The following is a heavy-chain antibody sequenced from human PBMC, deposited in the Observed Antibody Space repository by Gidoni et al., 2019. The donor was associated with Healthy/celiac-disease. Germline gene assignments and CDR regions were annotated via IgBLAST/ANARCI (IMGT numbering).Heavy chain of an antibody. D-gene: IGHD5-12*01. CDR2: IYSGGST. CDR3: ARDLYVEMATIGSRYFDL. V-gene: IGHV3-66*01. J-gene: IGHJ2*01. Sequence: EVQLVESGGGLVQPGGSLRRSCAASGFTVSSNYMSWVRQAPGKGLEWVSVIYSGGSTYYADSVKGRFTISRDNSKNTLYLQMNSLRAEDTAVYYCARDLYVEMATIGSRYFDLWGRGTLVTVSS. CDR1: GFTVSSNY.